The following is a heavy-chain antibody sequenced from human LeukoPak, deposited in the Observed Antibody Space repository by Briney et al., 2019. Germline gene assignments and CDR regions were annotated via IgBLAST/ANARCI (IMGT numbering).Heavy chain of an antibody. J-gene: IGHJ4*02. V-gene: IGHV3-15*01. CDR3: SAQGFNYGLDY. Sequence: GGSLRLSCAASGFTFRDIWMNWVGQAPGKGLEWVGRIKSKTAGGTTDYAAPVKGRFAISRDDSKNTLYLQMNSLKTEDTAVYYCSAQGFNYGLDYWGQGALVTVSS. CDR1: GFTFRDIW. D-gene: IGHD5-18*01. CDR2: IKSKTAGGTT.